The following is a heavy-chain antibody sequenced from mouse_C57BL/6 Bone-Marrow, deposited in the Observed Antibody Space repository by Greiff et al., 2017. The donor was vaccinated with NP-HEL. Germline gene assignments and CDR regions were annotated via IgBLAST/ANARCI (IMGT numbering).Heavy chain of an antibody. J-gene: IGHJ2*01. CDR1: GYTFTDYY. Sequence: EVKLEESGPVLVKPGASVKMSCKASGYTFTDYYMNWVKQSHGKSLEWIGVINPYNGGTSYNQKFKGKATLTVDKSSSTAYMELNSLTSEDSAVYYCARADGDYWGQGTTLTVSS. CDR3: ARADGDY. CDR2: INPYNGGT. V-gene: IGHV1-19*01.